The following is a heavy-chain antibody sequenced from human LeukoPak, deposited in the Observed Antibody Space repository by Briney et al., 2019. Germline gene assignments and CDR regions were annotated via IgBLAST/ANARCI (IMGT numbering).Heavy chain of an antibody. Sequence: SETLSLTCTVSGGSISSYYWSWIRQPPGKGLEWIGSIYHSGSTYYSPSLKSQVTISVDTSKNQFSLKLSSVTAADTAVYYCARGYCSGGSCYSSKVWAYWGQGTLVTVSS. CDR1: GGSISSYY. D-gene: IGHD2-15*01. CDR3: ARGYCSGGSCYSSKVWAY. V-gene: IGHV4-38-2*02. J-gene: IGHJ4*02. CDR2: IYHSGST.